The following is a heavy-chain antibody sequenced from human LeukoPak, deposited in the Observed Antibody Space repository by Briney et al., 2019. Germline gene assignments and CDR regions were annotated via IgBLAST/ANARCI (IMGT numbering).Heavy chain of an antibody. Sequence: SETLSLTCSVSGGSIGGHYWNWIRQAPGKGLEWIGYIYYSGSTNYNPSLKSRVTISVDTSKNQFSLKLSSVTAADTAVYYCARYPGLEGTGSRGAFDYWGQGTLVTVSS. V-gene: IGHV4-59*11. CDR2: IYYSGST. CDR3: ARYPGLEGTGSRGAFDY. D-gene: IGHD3-10*01. CDR1: GGSIGGHY. J-gene: IGHJ4*02.